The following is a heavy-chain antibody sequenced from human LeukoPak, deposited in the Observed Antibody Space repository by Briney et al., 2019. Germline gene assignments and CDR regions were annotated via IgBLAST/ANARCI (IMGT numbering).Heavy chain of an antibody. J-gene: IGHJ4*02. V-gene: IGHV3-30-3*01. D-gene: IGHD3-10*01. Sequence: GGSLRLSCAASGFTFSSYAMHWVRQAPGKGLEWVAVISYDGSNKYYADSVKGRFTISRVNSKNTLYLQMNSLRAEDTAVYYCARGGYGSGSYLGYWGQGTLVTVSS. CDR1: GFTFSSYA. CDR3: ARGGYGSGSYLGY. CDR2: ISYDGSNK.